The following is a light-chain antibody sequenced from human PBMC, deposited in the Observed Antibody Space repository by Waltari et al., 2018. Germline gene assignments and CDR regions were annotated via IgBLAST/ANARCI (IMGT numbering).Light chain of an antibody. CDR2: EDN. CDR1: NSDVGSYNL. Sequence: QSALTQPASVSGSPGQSITISCTGTNSDVGSYNLVSWYQQPPGKAPKLMIYEDNQHRGKTHKRKMSADNGLPSGVSNGWSGCKAGSTASLTISGLQAEDEADYYCCSYAGSAIGVFGGGTKLTVL. CDR3: CSYAGSAIGV. J-gene: IGLJ3*02. V-gene: IGLV2-23*01.